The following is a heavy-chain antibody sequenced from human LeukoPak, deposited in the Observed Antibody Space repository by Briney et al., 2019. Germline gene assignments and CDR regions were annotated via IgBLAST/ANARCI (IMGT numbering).Heavy chain of an antibody. CDR1: GFTFSNAW. CDR2: IKSKTDGGTT. D-gene: IGHD3-10*01. V-gene: IGHV3-15*01. J-gene: IGHJ3*02. CDR3: TTDTPYYYGSGTSGAFDI. Sequence: GGSLRLSCAASGFTFSNAWMSWVRQAPGKGLEWVGRIKSKTDGGTTDYAAPVKGRFTISRDDSKNTLYLQMNSLKTEDTAVYYCTTDTPYYYGSGTSGAFDIWGQGTMVTVSS.